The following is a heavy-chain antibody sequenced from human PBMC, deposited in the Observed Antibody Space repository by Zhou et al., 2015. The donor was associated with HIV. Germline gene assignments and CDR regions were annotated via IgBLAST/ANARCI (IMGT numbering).Heavy chain of an antibody. J-gene: IGHJ6*02. V-gene: IGHV1-8*01. CDR3: ARSDPITKTTYYYYGMDV. Sequence: QVQLVQSGAEVKKPGASVKVSCKASGYTFTSYDINWVRQATGQGLEWMGWMNPNSGNTGYAQKFQGRVTMTRNTSISTAYMELSSLRSEDTAVYYCARSDPITKTTYYYYGMDVVGPRDHGHRLL. CDR2: MNPNSGNT. D-gene: IGHD1-14*01. CDR1: GYTFTSYD.